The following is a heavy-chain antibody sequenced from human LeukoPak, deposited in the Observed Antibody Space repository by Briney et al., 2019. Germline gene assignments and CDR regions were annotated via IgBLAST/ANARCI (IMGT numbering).Heavy chain of an antibody. CDR1: GFPFSIYE. J-gene: IGHJ4*02. CDR2: IHSSGTIK. D-gene: IGHD6-19*01. Sequence: PGGSLRLSCAVSGFPFSIYEMNWVRQAPGKGLEWVSNIHSSGTIKYYADSVKGRFSISRDNAKSSLYPQMNSLRVEDTAVYYCALLAVASDFDYWGQGALVTVSA. CDR3: ALLAVASDFDY. V-gene: IGHV3-48*03.